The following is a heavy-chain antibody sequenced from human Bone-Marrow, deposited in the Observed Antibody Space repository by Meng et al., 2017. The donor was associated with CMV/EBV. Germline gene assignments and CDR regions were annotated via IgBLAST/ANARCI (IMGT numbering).Heavy chain of an antibody. V-gene: IGHV3-30*02. D-gene: IGHD3-10*01. Sequence: GGSLRLSCAASEFTFSSYAMSWVRQAPGKGLEWVAFIRYDGGNKYYADAVKGRFTISRDNPKNTLYLQMNSLRAEDTAVYYCAKDYLASGSSPPFFDYWGQGPLVTVSS. CDR1: EFTFSSYA. J-gene: IGHJ4*02. CDR3: AKDYLASGSSPPFFDY. CDR2: IRYDGGNK.